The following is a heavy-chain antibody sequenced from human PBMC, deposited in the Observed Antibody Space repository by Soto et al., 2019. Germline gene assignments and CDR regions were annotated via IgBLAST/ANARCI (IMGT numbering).Heavy chain of an antibody. CDR3: ARDEPSSSWTYYFDY. CDR1: GFTFSSYS. D-gene: IGHD6-13*01. J-gene: IGHJ4*02. V-gene: IGHV3-48*02. CDR2: ISSSSSTI. Sequence: GGSLRLSCAASGFTFSSYSMNWVRQAPGKGLEWVSYISSSSSTIYYADSVKGRFTISKDNAKNSLYLQMNSLRDEDTAVYYCARDEPSSSWTYYFDYWGQGTLVTVSS.